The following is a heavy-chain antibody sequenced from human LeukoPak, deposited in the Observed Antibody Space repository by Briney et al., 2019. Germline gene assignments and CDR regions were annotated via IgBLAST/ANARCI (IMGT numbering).Heavy chain of an antibody. CDR3: AKDGLYCSSTSCYNYYYYMDV. J-gene: IGHJ6*03. CDR2: IYKEGNT. D-gene: IGHD2-2*02. Sequence: PGGSLRLSCAASGFTVSDSYMSWVRQAPGKGLEWVSTIYKEGNTYHADSVKGRFTISRDNSKNTLYLQMNSLRAEDTAVYYCAKDGLYCSSTSCYNYYYYMDVWGKGTTVTVSS. V-gene: IGHV3-53*01. CDR1: GFTVSDSY.